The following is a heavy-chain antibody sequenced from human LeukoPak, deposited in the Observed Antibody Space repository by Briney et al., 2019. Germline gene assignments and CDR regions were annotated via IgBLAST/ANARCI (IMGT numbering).Heavy chain of an antibody. Sequence: GGSLRLSCAASGFTFSSYGMHWVRQAPGKGLEWVAVISYDGSNKYYADSVKGRFTISRDNSKNTLYLQMNSLRAEDTAVYYCAREADTYYYDSSGYPGSLFDYWGQGTLVTVSS. CDR1: GFTFSSYG. J-gene: IGHJ4*02. CDR2: ISYDGSNK. CDR3: AREADTYYYDSSGYPGSLFDY. V-gene: IGHV3-30*19. D-gene: IGHD3-22*01.